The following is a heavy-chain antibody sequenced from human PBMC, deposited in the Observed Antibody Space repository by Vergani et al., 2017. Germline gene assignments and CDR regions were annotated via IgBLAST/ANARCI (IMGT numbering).Heavy chain of an antibody. D-gene: IGHD3-22*01. CDR2: IYYSGST. CDR1: GGSISSGGYY. Sequence: QVQLQESGPGLVKPSKTLSLTCTVSGGSISSGGYYWSWIRQHPGKGLEWIGYIYYSGSTYYNPSLKSRVTISVDTSKNQFSLKLSSVTAADTAVYYCASGWGITYYYDSSGYLGWFDPWGQGTLVTVSS. CDR3: ASGWGITYYYDSSGYLGWFDP. J-gene: IGHJ5*02. V-gene: IGHV4-31*03.